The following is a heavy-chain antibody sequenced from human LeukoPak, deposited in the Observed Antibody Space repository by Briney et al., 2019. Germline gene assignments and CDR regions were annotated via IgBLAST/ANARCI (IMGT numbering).Heavy chain of an antibody. D-gene: IGHD3/OR15-3a*01. CDR3: ARQTGSGLFILP. V-gene: IGHV4-39*01. Sequence: PSETLSLTCTVSGGSISTSNSYWGWIRQPPGKGLEWIGSIYYSGNTYYNASLKSRVTISIDTSKNQFSLKLTSVTAADTAVYYCARQTGSGLFILPGGQGTLVTVSS. CDR1: GGSISTSNSY. J-gene: IGHJ4*02. CDR2: IYYSGNT.